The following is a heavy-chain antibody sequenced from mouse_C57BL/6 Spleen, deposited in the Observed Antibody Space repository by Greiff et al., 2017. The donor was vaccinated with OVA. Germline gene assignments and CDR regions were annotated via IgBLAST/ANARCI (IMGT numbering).Heavy chain of an antibody. CDR1: GYTFTSYW. D-gene: IGHD3-2*01. CDR3: ARRRQPYWYFDV. V-gene: IGHV1-55*01. J-gene: IGHJ1*03. CDR2: IYPGSGST. Sequence: QVQLQQPGAELVKPGASVKMSCKASGYTFTSYWITWVKQRPGQGLEWIGDIYPGSGSTNYNEKFKSKATLTVDTSSSTAYMQLSSLTSEDSAVYYCARRRQPYWYFDVWGTGTTVTVSS.